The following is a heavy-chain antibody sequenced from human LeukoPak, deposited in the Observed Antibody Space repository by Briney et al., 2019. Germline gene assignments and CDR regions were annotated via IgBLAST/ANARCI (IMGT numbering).Heavy chain of an antibody. J-gene: IGHJ4*02. V-gene: IGHV1-2*04. CDR2: INPNSGGT. CDR1: GYTFTGYY. CDR3: ATAGIVVVSRVEYFDY. D-gene: IGHD3-22*01. Sequence: ASVKVSCKASGYTFTGYYMHWVRQAPGQGLEWMGWINPNSGGTNYAQKFQGWVTMTRDTSISTAYMELSRLRSDDTAVFYCATAGIVVVSRVEYFDYWGQGTLVTVSS.